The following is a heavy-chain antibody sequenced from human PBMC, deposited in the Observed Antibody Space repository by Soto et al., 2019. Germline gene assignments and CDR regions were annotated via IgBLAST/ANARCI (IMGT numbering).Heavy chain of an antibody. V-gene: IGHV3-7*01. J-gene: IGHJ5*02. CDR3: ARDRGITIFGVVTNNWFDP. CDR1: GFTLSSYW. Sequence: GGSLRLSCAASGFTLSSYWMSWVRQAPGKGLEWVANIKQDGSEKYYVDSVKGRFTISRDNAKNSLYLQMNSLRAEDTAVYYSARDRGITIFGVVTNNWFDPWGQGTLVTVSS. D-gene: IGHD3-3*01. CDR2: IKQDGSEK.